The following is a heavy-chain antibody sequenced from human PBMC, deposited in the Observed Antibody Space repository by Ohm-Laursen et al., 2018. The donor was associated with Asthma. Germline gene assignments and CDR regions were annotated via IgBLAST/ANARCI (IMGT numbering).Heavy chain of an antibody. CDR3: TRDRYYSSDWSYYYYCMDV. CDR1: GYTFTRFA. D-gene: IGHD6-19*01. Sequence: ASVKVSCKASGYTFTRFAMHWVRQAPGQRPEWMGWISAYNDNTNYAQKLQGRVTMTTDTSTSTAYMELRSLRSEDTAVYYCTRDRYYSSDWSYYYYCMDVWGQGTTVTVSS. CDR2: ISAYNDNT. V-gene: IGHV1-3*01. J-gene: IGHJ6*02.